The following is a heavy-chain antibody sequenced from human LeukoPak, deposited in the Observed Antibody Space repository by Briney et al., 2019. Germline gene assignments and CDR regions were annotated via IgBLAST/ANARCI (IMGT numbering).Heavy chain of an antibody. J-gene: IGHJ4*02. Sequence: GSLRLSCAASGFAFREYWMHWVRHTPGTGLMWVARINDGGTYTAYADSVTCRFTGSRDNAENTLYLQMNTLRVEDTAIYYCAREIKIQGFRAFDFWGQGTPVSVSS. CDR3: AREIKIQGFRAFDF. D-gene: IGHD3-10*01. V-gene: IGHV3-74*01. CDR2: INDGGTYT. CDR1: GFAFREYW.